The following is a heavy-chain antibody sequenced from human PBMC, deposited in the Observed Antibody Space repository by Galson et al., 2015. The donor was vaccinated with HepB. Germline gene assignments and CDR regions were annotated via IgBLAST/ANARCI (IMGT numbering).Heavy chain of an antibody. CDR2: INPNSGGT. CDR1: GYTFTGYY. D-gene: IGHD4-17*01. CDR3: ARELVGQGTVTQYYYYYYGMDV. J-gene: IGHJ6*02. Sequence: SVKVSCKASGYTFTGYYMHWVRQAPGQGLEWMGWINPNSGGTNYAQKFQGRVTMTRDTSISTAYMELSRLRSDDTAVYYCARELVGQGTVTQYYYYYYGMDVWGQGTTVTVSS. V-gene: IGHV1-2*02.